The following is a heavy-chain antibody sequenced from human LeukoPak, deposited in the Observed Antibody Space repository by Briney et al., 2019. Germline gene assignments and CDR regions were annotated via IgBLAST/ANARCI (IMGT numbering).Heavy chain of an antibody. CDR3: AAEAGLRGTYPTTREAFNI. V-gene: IGHV3-30-3*01. CDR2: TSYDGSNI. D-gene: IGHD1-26*01. Sequence: GGSLRLSCAASGFIFSNYAMHWVRQAPGKGLEWVAVTSYDGSNIYYADSAKGRFTISRDNSKNTLYMQMNSLRVEDTAVYYCAAEAGLRGTYPTTREAFNIWGQGTMVTVSS. CDR1: GFIFSNYA. J-gene: IGHJ3*02.